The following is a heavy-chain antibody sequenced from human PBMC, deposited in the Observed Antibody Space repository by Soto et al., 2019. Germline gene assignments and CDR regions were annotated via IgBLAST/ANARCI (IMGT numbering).Heavy chain of an antibody. J-gene: IGHJ6*02. CDR3: ARGDSTDCSNGVCSFFYNHDMDV. CDR2: INPNSGGT. Sequence: ASVKVSCKASGYTFTGYYMHWVRQAPGQGLEWMGWINPNSGGTNYAQKFQGRVTMTRDTSISTAYMELTRLTSDDTAIYYCARGDSTDCSNGVCSFFYNHDMDVWGQGTTVTVS. D-gene: IGHD2-8*01. CDR1: GYTFTGYY. V-gene: IGHV1-2*02.